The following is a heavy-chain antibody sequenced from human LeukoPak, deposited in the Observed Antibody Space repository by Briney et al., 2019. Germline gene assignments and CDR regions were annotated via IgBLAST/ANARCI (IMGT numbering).Heavy chain of an antibody. CDR2: MSHSGST. V-gene: IGHV4-34*01. CDR3: ARGLGGSRTSDY. D-gene: IGHD6-13*01. CDR1: GGSFSGYY. Sequence: PSETLSLTCAVYGGSFSGYYWSWIRQPPGKGLEWIGEMSHSGSTYYNPSLKSRVTISVDTSKNHLSLRLSSVTAADTAVYYCARGLGGSRTSDYWGRGTLVTVSS. J-gene: IGHJ4*02.